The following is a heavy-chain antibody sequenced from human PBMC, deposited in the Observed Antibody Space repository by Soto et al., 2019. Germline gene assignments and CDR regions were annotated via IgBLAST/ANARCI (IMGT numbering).Heavy chain of an antibody. J-gene: IGHJ6*02. V-gene: IGHV3-13*05. CDR3: ARTDRDFYGLDV. CDR2: ISAAGDP. CDR1: GFTFRNYD. Sequence: EVQLVESGGGLVQPGGSLRLSCGAAGFTFRNYDMHWVRQGTGKGLEWVSGISAAGDPDYADSVEGRFTISRENAQNSFFLQMNSLRVRDTAVYYCARTDRDFYGLDVWGQGTTVIVSS.